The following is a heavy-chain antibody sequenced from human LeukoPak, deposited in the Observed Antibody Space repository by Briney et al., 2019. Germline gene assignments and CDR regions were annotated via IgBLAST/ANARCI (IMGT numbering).Heavy chain of an antibody. J-gene: IGHJ3*02. CDR1: GFTFSNAW. CDR3: TTDSHSGSYYDLAFDI. Sequence: PGGSLRLSCAASGFTFSNAWMSWVRQAPGKGLEWVGRIKGKTDGGTTDYAAPVKGRFTISRDDSKNTLYLQMNSLKTEDTAVYYCTTDSHSGSYYDLAFDIWGQGTMVTVSS. D-gene: IGHD1-26*01. V-gene: IGHV3-15*01. CDR2: IKGKTDGGTT.